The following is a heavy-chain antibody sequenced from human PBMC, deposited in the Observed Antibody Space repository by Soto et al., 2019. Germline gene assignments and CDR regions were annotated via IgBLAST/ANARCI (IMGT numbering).Heavy chain of an antibody. CDR2: IWYDGSNK. Sequence: QVQLVESGGGVVQPGRSLRLSCAASGFTFSSYGMHWVRQAPGKGLEWVAVIWYDGSNKYYADSVKGRFTISRDNSKNTLYLQMNSLRAEDTAVYYCARDGLIPAARYYYYYMDVWGKGTTVTVSS. D-gene: IGHD6-6*01. J-gene: IGHJ6*03. V-gene: IGHV3-33*01. CDR3: ARDGLIPAARYYYYYMDV. CDR1: GFTFSSYG.